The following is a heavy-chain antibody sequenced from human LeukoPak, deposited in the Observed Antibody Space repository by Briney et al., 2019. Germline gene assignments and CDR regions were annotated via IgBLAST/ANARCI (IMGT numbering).Heavy chain of an antibody. CDR3: ARVPSSGYYYDSSGYSDY. D-gene: IGHD3-22*01. V-gene: IGHV1-46*01. J-gene: IGHJ4*02. Sequence: ASVKVSCKASGGTFSSYAISWVRQAPGQGLEWMGIINPSGGSTSYAQKFQGRVTMTRDTSISTAYMELSRLRSDDTAVYYCARVPSSGYYYDSSGYSDYWGQGTLVTVSS. CDR1: GGTFSSYA. CDR2: INPSGGST.